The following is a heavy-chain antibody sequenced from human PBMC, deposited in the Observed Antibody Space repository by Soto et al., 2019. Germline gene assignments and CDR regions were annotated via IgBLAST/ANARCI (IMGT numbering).Heavy chain of an antibody. J-gene: IGHJ4*02. Sequence: PSDTLSLTCTVSGGSSSISSYYWGWILHPPGKGLEWIGSIYYSGSTYYNPSLKSRVTISVDTSKNQFSLKLSSVTAADTAVYYCARGFRTIQPLFDYWAQGTPVTVSS. CDR2: IYYSGST. D-gene: IGHD2-21*01. CDR3: ARGFRTIQPLFDY. CDR1: GGSSSISSYY. V-gene: IGHV4-39*01.